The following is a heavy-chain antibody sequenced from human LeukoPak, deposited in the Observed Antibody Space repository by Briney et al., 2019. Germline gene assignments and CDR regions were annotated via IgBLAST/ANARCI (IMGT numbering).Heavy chain of an antibody. Sequence: SGTLSLTCTVSGGSISTNLWWSWVRQTPGKGLEWTGEIYHSGSTNYNPSLKSRVTISLDKSKNQFSLKLSAVAAADTAVYYCARDSSIVGTTGAFDIWGQGTMVTVSS. CDR3: ARDSSIVGTTGAFDI. CDR2: IYHSGST. J-gene: IGHJ3*02. D-gene: IGHD1-26*01. CDR1: GGSISTNLW. V-gene: IGHV4-4*02.